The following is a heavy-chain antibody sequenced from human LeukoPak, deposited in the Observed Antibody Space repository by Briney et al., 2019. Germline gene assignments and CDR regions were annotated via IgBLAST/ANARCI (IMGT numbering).Heavy chain of an antibody. V-gene: IGHV1-2*02. CDR2: INPNSGGT. CDR3: ARDRYCSGGSCYRWFDP. Sequence: ASVKVSCKASGYTFTAYYMHWVRQAPGQGLEWMGWINPNSGGTNYAQKFQGRVTMTRDTSISTAYMELSRLTFDDTAVYYCARDRYCSGGSCYRWFDPWGQGTLVTVSS. D-gene: IGHD2-15*01. J-gene: IGHJ5*02. CDR1: GYTFTAYY.